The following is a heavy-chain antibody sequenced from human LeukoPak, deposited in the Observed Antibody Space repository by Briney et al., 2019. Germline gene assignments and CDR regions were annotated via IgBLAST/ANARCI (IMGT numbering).Heavy chain of an antibody. D-gene: IGHD3-3*01. J-gene: IGHJ3*02. V-gene: IGHV1-18*04. CDR2: ISAYNGNT. CDR1: GYTFTSYG. Sequence: ASVKVSCKASGYTFTSYGISWVRQAPGQGLEWMGWISAYNGNTNYAQKLQGRVTMNTDTSTSTAYMELRSLRSDDTAVYYCARVSYDFWSGYSHAFDIWGQGTMVTVSS. CDR3: ARVSYDFWSGYSHAFDI.